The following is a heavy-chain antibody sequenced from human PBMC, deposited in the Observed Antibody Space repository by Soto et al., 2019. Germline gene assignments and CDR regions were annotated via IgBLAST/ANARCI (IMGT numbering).Heavy chain of an antibody. J-gene: IGHJ6*02. CDR2: TYYRSKWYN. V-gene: IGHV6-1*01. CDR3: AREGVDTAMAYYYYYGMDV. CDR1: GDRDSSKSAA. D-gene: IGHD5-18*01. Sequence: SLTLSLTWAISGDRDSSKSAAWNFTIQSPTISLXVLGRTYYRSKWYNDYAVSVKSRITINPDTSKNQFSLQLNSVTPEDTAVYYCAREGVDTAMAYYYYYGMDVWGQGTTVTVSS.